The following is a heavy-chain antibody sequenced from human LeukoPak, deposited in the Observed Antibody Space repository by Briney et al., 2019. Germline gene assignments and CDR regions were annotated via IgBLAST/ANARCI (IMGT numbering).Heavy chain of an antibody. V-gene: IGHV3-33*01. J-gene: IGHJ4*02. CDR1: GFTFSSYG. Sequence: GGSLRLSCAASGFTFSSYGIHWVRQAPCKGLEWVAVIWDDGSNKYYTDSVKGRFTISRDNAKNSLYLQMNSLRAEDTAVYYCAREHCSSSSCHLDYWGQGTLVTVSS. D-gene: IGHD2-2*01. CDR3: AREHCSSSSCHLDY. CDR2: IWDDGSNK.